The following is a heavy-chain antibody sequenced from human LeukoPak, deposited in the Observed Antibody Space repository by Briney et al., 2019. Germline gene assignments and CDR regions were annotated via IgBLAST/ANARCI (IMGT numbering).Heavy chain of an antibody. V-gene: IGHV6-1*01. CDR1: GDSVPSDSDA. CDR2: TYYRSKWYN. CDR3: ARDREVYYFYYYMDV. J-gene: IGHJ6*03. Sequence: SQTLSLTCAISGDSVPSDSDAWNWIRHSPSRGLEWLGRTYYRSKWYNDYALSVKSRITINPDTSKNQFSLQLNSVTPEDTAVYYCARDREVYYFYYYMDVWGKGTTVTVSS.